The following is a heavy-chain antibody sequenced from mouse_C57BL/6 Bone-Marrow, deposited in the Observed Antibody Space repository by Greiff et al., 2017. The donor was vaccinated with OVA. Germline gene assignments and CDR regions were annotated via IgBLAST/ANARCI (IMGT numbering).Heavy chain of an antibody. V-gene: IGHV7-1*01. J-gene: IGHJ1*03. CDR3: VRDDYYWYFDV. CDR2: SRNKANDYTT. Sequence: EVKVVESGGGLVQSGRSLRLSCATSGFTFSDFYMEWVRQAPGKGLEWIAASRNKANDYTTEYSASVKGRFIVSRDTSQSILYLQMNALRAEDTAIYYCVRDDYYWYFDVWGTGTTVTVSS. CDR1: GFTFSDFY.